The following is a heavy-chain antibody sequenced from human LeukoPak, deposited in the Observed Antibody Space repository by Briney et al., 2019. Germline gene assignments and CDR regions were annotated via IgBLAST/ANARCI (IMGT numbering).Heavy chain of an antibody. CDR3: AKVDTTVITWDY. Sequence: GGSLRLSCAASGFTFSSYAMSWVRQAPRKGLEWVSAISGSGGSTYYADSVKGRFTISRDNSKNTLYLQMNSLGAEDTAVYYCAKVDTTVITWDYWGQGTLVTVSS. V-gene: IGHV3-23*01. CDR2: ISGSGGST. D-gene: IGHD4-17*01. CDR1: GFTFSSYA. J-gene: IGHJ4*02.